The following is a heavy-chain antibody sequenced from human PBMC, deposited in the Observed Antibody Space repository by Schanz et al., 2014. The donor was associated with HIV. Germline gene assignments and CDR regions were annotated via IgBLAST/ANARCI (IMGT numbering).Heavy chain of an antibody. V-gene: IGHV1-69*06. Sequence: QVQLVQSGAEVKKPGSSVKVFCRASGGTFINYAFSWVRQAPGQGLEWMGGIIPIFGTANFAQKFQGRVTITADKSTSTAYLELSSLRSEDTAVYFCARVRRIAVAGNANAFDIWGQGTMVTVSS. D-gene: IGHD6-13*01. J-gene: IGHJ3*02. CDR3: ARVRRIAVAGNANAFDI. CDR1: GGTFINYA. CDR2: IIPIFGTA.